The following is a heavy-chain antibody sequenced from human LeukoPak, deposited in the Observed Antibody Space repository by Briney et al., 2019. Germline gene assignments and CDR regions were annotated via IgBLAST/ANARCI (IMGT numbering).Heavy chain of an antibody. D-gene: IGHD3-10*01. V-gene: IGHV3-23*01. CDR3: AKSYYYGSGSYPYYNYGMDV. Sequence: GGSLRLSCAASGFTFSSYAMSWVRQAPGKGLEWVSAISGSGGSTYYADSVKGRFTISRDNSKNTLYLQMNSLRAEDTAVYYCAKSYYYGSGSYPYYNYGMDVWGQGTTVTVSS. J-gene: IGHJ6*02. CDR2: ISGSGGST. CDR1: GFTFSSYA.